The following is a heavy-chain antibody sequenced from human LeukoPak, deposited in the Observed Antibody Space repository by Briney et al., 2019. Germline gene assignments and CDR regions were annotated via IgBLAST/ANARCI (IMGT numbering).Heavy chain of an antibody. Sequence: NPSETLSLTCTVSGGSISSGSYYWSWIRQPAGKGLEWIGRIYTSGSTNYNPSLKSRVTISVDTSKNQFSLKLSSVTAADTAVYYCARGKYSSSADGEFWGQGTLVTVSS. J-gene: IGHJ4*02. CDR1: GGSISSGSYY. CDR2: IYTSGST. V-gene: IGHV4-61*02. CDR3: ARGKYSSSADGEF. D-gene: IGHD6-6*01.